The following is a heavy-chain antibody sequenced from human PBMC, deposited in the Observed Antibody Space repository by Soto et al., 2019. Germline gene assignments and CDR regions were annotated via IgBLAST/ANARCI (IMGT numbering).Heavy chain of an antibody. J-gene: IGHJ6*02. CDR1: GYSFTGYW. D-gene: IGHD2-2*01. Sequence: VESLKISCKGSGYSFTGYWISWVRQMPGKGLEWMGRIDPSDSYTNYSPSFQGHVTISADKSISTAYLQWSSLKASDTAMYYCARLIVVVPAVFYYGMDVWGQGTTVTVS. CDR2: IDPSDSYT. CDR3: ARLIVVVPAVFYYGMDV. V-gene: IGHV5-10-1*01.